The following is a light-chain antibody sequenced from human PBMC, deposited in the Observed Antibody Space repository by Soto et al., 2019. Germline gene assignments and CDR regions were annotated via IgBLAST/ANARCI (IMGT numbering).Light chain of an antibody. CDR2: EVT. Sequence: QSALTQPPSASGSPGQSVTISCTGTSSDVGGYNYVSWYQQHPGKAPKLMIYEVTKRPSGVPDRFSGSKSGNTASLNVSGLQAEDEADYYCSSYAGSNTRFGTGTKLTVL. CDR3: SSYAGSNTR. J-gene: IGLJ1*01. CDR1: SSDVGGYNY. V-gene: IGLV2-8*01.